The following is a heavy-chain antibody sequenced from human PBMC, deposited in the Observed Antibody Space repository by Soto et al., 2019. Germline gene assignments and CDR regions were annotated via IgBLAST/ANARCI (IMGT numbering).Heavy chain of an antibody. D-gene: IGHD2-15*01. J-gene: IGHJ4*02. CDR3: ARDTAVAFEY. CDR2: ISGHNGNT. CDR1: GYTFINYD. Sequence: QVQLVQSGAEMKKPGASVRVSCKASGYTFINYDFSWVRQAPGQGLEWMGWISGHNGNTKYAQKFQGRVTVTTDTSTTTAYMELRSLRSDDTAVYYCARDTAVAFEYWGQGTLVTVSS. V-gene: IGHV1-18*01.